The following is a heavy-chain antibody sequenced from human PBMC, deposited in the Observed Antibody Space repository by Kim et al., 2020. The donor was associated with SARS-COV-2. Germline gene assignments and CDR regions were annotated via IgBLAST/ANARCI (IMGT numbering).Heavy chain of an antibody. V-gene: IGHV3-21*06. CDR3: TRDFDSRWPPAFRI. Sequence: GGSLRLSCAASGLTFNDYNINWVRQAPGKGLEWVSSISGTSGKTYYADSVRGRFTISRDNAKSSLDLQMHSLRAEDTAVYFCTRDFDSRWPPAFRIWGQGTMVTVSS. J-gene: IGHJ3*02. CDR2: ISGTSGKT. D-gene: IGHD2-15*01. CDR1: GLTFNDYN.